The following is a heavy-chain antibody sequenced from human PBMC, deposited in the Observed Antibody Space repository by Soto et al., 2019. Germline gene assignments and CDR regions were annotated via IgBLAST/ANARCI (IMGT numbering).Heavy chain of an antibody. Sequence: GGSLRLSCAASGFTFSSYSMNWVRQAPGKGLEWVSSISSSSSYIYYADSVKGRFTISRDNAKNSLYLQMNSLRAEDTAVYYCARRDTTTMSRRLAARDVWGKGTTVTVSS. CDR3: ARRDTTTMSRRLAARDV. CDR2: ISSSSSYI. V-gene: IGHV3-21*01. J-gene: IGHJ6*04. D-gene: IGHD5-12*01. CDR1: GFTFSSYS.